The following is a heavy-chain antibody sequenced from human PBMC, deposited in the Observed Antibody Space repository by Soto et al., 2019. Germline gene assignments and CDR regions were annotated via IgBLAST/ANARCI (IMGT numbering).Heavy chain of an antibody. CDR3: ARVYPSDTRYGYVGNNWFDP. D-gene: IGHD5-18*01. CDR1: GGSISNYY. Sequence: PSETLSLTCTVSGGSISNYYWSWIRHPPGKKLEWIGYIYYSGSTNYNPSLQSRVTISVDTSKNQFSLKLYSVTTEDTAVYYCARVYPSDTRYGYVGNNWFDPWGQGTLVTVSS. J-gene: IGHJ5*02. V-gene: IGHV4-59*01. CDR2: IYYSGST.